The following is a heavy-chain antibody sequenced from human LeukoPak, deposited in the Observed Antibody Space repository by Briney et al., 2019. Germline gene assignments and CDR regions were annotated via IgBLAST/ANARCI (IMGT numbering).Heavy chain of an antibody. J-gene: IGHJ5*02. CDR3: AGRQGAVNWFDP. CDR2: IYLRGST. V-gene: IGHV4-38-2*01. Sequence: SQTLSLTCADSGYSLPHGFYCGCLRQPPGKGLEWIGSIYLRGSTYYNPSLKSQVTKSVNTSKNQFSLTLSSVTAADTPVYYCAGRQGAVNWFDPWGQGTMVTVSS. CDR1: GYSLPHGFY.